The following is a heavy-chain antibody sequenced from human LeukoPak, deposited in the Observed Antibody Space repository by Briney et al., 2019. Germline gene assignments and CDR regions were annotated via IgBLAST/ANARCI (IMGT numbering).Heavy chain of an antibody. V-gene: IGHV3-23*01. CDR1: GFTLSNYG. CDR2: IHGNGGSGGTT. J-gene: IGHJ3*02. CDR3: AKAKITLIVVANPNSGALDI. D-gene: IGHD3-22*01. Sequence: GRSLRLSCAASGFTLSNYGMTWVRQAPGKRLEGVSAIHGNGGSGGTTFYADSVKGRFTISRDNSKNTLYLQMNSLRAEDTALYYCAKAKITLIVVANPNSGALDIWGQGTMVTVSS.